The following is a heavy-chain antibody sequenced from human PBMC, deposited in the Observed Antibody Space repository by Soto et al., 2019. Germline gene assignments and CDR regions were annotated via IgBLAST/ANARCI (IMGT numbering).Heavy chain of an antibody. D-gene: IGHD6-19*01. J-gene: IGHJ6*02. V-gene: IGHV5-51*01. Sequence: GESLKISCKGSGYSLSSYWIGWVRQMPGKGLEWMGIIYPGDSDTRYSPSFRGQVTISADKSISTAYLQWNSLKASDTAMYYCAAAVANNGYYFGMDVWGQGTTVTVSS. CDR2: IYPGDSDT. CDR3: AAAVANNGYYFGMDV. CDR1: GYSLSSYW.